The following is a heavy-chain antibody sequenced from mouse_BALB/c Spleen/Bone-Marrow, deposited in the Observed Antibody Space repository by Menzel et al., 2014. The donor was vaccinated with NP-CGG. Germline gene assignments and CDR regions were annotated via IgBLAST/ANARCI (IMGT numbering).Heavy chain of an antibody. V-gene: IGHV5-6-5*01. CDR3: ARGYDYDFDY. CDR1: GFTFSNFA. Sequence: EVMLVESGGGLVKLGGSLKLSCAASGFTFSNFAMSWVRQTPDKRLEWVASISSGGSAYYPDSVKGRLSISGDNARDILFLQMSSLRSEDTAMYYCARGYDYDFDYWGQGTTLTVSS. J-gene: IGHJ2*01. CDR2: ISSGGSA. D-gene: IGHD2-4*01.